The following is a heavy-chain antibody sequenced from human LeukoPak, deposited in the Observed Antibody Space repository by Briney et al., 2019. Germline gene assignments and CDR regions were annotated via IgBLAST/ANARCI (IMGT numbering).Heavy chain of an antibody. CDR1: GGSISSYY. D-gene: IGHD2-2*01. V-gene: IGHV4-59*01. CDR2: IYYSGST. CDR3: ARGTPFDY. J-gene: IGHJ4*02. Sequence: KPSETLSLTCTVSGGSISSYYWSWTRRPPGKGLEWIGYIYYSGSTNYNPSLKSRVTISVDTSKNQFSLKLSSVTAADTAVYYCARGTPFDYWGQGTLVTVSS.